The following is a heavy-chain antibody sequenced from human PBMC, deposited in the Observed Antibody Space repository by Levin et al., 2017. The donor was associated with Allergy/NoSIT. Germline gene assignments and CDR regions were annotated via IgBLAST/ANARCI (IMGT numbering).Heavy chain of an antibody. CDR2: IKQDGSEK. Sequence: LSLTCAASGFTFSSSWMSWVRQAPGKGLEWVANIKQDGSEKYYVDSVKGRFTISRDSAKNSVYLQMSNLRVEDTAVYYCARNWRSAFDIWGQGTVVTVSS. J-gene: IGHJ3*02. CDR3: ARNWRSAFDI. CDR1: GFTFSSSW. V-gene: IGHV3-7*04.